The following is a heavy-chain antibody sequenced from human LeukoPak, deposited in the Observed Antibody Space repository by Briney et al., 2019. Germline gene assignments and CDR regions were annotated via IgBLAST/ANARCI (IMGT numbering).Heavy chain of an antibody. J-gene: IGHJ6*03. D-gene: IGHD5-18*01. CDR3: ARAEYSYGLWGYYYYYYMDV. V-gene: IGHV1-46*01. Sequence: ASVKVSCKASGYTFTSYYMHWVRQAPGQGLEWMGIIHPSGGSTSNAHKFQGRVTMTRDTSTSTVYMELSSLRAEDTAVYDCARAEYSYGLWGYYYYYYMDVWGKGTTVTVSS. CDR1: GYTFTSYY. CDR2: IHPSGGST.